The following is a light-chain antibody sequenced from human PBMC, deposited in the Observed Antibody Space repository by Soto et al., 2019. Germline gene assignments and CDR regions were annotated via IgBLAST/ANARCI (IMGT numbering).Light chain of an antibody. CDR3: QQYYSYPWT. CDR2: AAS. V-gene: IGKV1-8*01. J-gene: IGKJ1*01. CDR1: QGISSY. Sequence: AIRMTQSPSSFSASTGDRVTITCRASQGISSYLAWYQQKPEKAPKLLIYAASTLQSGVPLRFSGSGSGTDFTLTISCLQSEDFATYYCQQYYSYPWTFGQGTKVEIK.